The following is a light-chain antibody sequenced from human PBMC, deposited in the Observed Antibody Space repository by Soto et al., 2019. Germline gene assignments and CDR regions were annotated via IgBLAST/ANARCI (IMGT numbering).Light chain of an antibody. CDR2: KAS. V-gene: IGKV1-5*03. CDR1: QSVNSW. CDR3: QQYSGIWT. J-gene: IGKJ1*01. Sequence: DIQMTQSPSTLSASVGDRVTITCRASQSVNSWLAWYQQKPGKAPNLLIYKASSLESGVPSRFSGSGSGTEFTLTISSLQPDDFATYYCQQYSGIWTFGQGTKVDI.